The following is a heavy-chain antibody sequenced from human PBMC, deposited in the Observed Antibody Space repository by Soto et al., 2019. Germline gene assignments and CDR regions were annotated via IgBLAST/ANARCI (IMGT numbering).Heavy chain of an antibody. CDR1: GFIVSSNY. CDR2: IYSDGTT. CDR3: ARGGGWDYYYMDV. J-gene: IGHJ6*03. D-gene: IGHD2-15*01. V-gene: IGHV3-53*04. Sequence: GGSLRLSCAASGFIVSSNYMSWVRQAPGKGLEWVSLIYSDGTTYYADSVKGRFTISRHNSKNTLYLQMHSLRAEDMAVYYCARGGGWDYYYMDVWGKGTTVTVSS.